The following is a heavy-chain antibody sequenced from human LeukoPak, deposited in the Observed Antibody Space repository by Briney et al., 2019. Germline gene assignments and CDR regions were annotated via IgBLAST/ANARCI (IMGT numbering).Heavy chain of an antibody. Sequence: GGSLRLSCAASGFTFSSYSLNWVRQAPGKGLEWVSSISSSGDYTYYADSVKGRFTISRDNAKKSLHLQLNSLTVEDTAVYLCARASDGYHSDYWGQGTLVTVSS. V-gene: IGHV3-21*01. CDR2: ISSSGDYT. D-gene: IGHD5-24*01. CDR3: ARASDGYHSDY. J-gene: IGHJ4*02. CDR1: GFTFSSYS.